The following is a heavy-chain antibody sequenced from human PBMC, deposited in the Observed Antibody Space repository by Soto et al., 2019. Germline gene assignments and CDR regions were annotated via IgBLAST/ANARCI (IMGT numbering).Heavy chain of an antibody. J-gene: IGHJ6*02. CDR3: AREKSYGMDV. CDR1: GYTFTSYV. CDR2: MNPNSGNT. V-gene: IGHV1-8*01. Sequence: QVKLVQSGAEVKKPGASVKVSCKASGYTFTSYVINGVRQATGQGLEGMGWMNPNSGNTGYEQKFQGRVTMTRNTSISTAYMELSSLRSEDTAVYYCAREKSYGMDVWGQGTTVTVSS.